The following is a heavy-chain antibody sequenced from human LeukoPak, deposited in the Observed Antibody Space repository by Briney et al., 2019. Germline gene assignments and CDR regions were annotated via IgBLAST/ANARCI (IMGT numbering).Heavy chain of an antibody. J-gene: IGHJ3*02. CDR3: ASPHGSGSYSDAFDI. Sequence: GASVTVSFTASGGTFSSYAISWVRQAPGQGLEWMGGIIPIFGTANYAQKFQGRVTITADESTSTAYMELSSLRSEDTAVYYCASPHGSGSYSDAFDIWGQGTMVTVSS. D-gene: IGHD1-26*01. V-gene: IGHV1-69*01. CDR1: GGTFSSYA. CDR2: IIPIFGTA.